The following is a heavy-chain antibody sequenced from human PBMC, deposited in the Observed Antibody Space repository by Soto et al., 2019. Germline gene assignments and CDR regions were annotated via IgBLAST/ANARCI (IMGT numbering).Heavy chain of an antibody. D-gene: IGHD2-15*01. CDR2: TYYRSRWYS. V-gene: IGHV6-1*01. CDR3: ARSEEDSDYYYYGMDV. Sequence: QTFSLTRGGPGGTLSSNSVAWNWVRQSPSRGLEWLGRTYYRSRWYSDYAVSVRSRIDINADTSKNQVSLQLNSVTPEDTAVYYCARSEEDSDYYYYGMDVWGQGTTVTVSS. CDR1: GGTLSSNSVA. J-gene: IGHJ6*02.